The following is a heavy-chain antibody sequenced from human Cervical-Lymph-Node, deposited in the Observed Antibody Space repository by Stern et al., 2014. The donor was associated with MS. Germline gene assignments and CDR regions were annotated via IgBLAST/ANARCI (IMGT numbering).Heavy chain of an antibody. CDR1: GASISTDNW. J-gene: IGHJ4*02. D-gene: IGHD2-2*01. CDR2: VYHSGSA. V-gene: IGHV4-4*02. CDR3: ARDFEFQLLCD. Sequence: QVQLQESGPGLVKPSGTLSLTCAVSGASISTDNWWSWVRQPPGKGLAWIGEVYHSGSANYNPSLKSRVTMSVDESKNQFSLRLTSVTAADTAVYYCARDFEFQLLCDWGQGALVTVSS.